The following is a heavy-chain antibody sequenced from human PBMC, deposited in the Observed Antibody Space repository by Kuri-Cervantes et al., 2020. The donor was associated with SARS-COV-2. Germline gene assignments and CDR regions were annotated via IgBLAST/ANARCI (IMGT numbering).Heavy chain of an antibody. CDR1: GASISSSSYY. D-gene: IGHD2-2*01. CDR3: SITEYQLIFYNWFDP. V-gene: IGHV4-61*02. CDR2: IYTSGST. Sequence: SETLSLTCTVSGASISSSSYYWGWIRQPAGKGLEWIGRIYTSGSTNYNPSLKSRVTISVDTSKNQFSLKLSYVTAADTAVYYCSITEYQLIFYNWFDPWGQGTLVTVYS. J-gene: IGHJ5*02.